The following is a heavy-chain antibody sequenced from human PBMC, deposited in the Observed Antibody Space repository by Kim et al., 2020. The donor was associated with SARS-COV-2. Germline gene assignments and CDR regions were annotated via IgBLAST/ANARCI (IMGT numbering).Heavy chain of an antibody. J-gene: IGHJ4*02. CDR1: GFTFSSYS. Sequence: GGSLRLSCAASGFTFSSYSMNWVRQAPGKGLEWVSYISSSSSTIYYADSVKGRFTISRDNAKNSLYLQMNSLRDEDTAVYYCVRDRRAYDPKESPYWGQGTLFTVSS. V-gene: IGHV3-48*02. CDR2: ISSSSSTI. CDR3: VRDRRAYDPKESPY. D-gene: IGHD5-12*01.